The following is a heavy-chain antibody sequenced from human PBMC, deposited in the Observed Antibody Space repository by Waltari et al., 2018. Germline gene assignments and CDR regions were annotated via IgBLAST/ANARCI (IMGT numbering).Heavy chain of an antibody. V-gene: IGHV4-34*01. CDR3: ARGRYSNYREYYYYYGMDV. CDR1: SGSFSASY. Sequence: QVQLQQGGAGLLKPSETLSLPCGVSSGSFSASYWSWIRQPPGKGLEWIGEINHSGSTNSNQSLKSRVTISVATSKNQFSLKLSAVTAADTAVYYCARGRYSNYREYYYYYGMDVWGQGTTVTVSS. CDR2: INHSGST. J-gene: IGHJ6*02. D-gene: IGHD4-4*01.